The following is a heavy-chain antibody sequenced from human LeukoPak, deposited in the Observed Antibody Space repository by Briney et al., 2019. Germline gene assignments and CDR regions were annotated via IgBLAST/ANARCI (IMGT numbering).Heavy chain of an antibody. D-gene: IGHD6-19*01. CDR1: VGTFSSYA. V-gene: IGHV1-69*01. CDR3: ARDGCVGAVAH. Sequence: SVKVSLKASVGTFSSYAISWVRQALGQALEWVGGSIPIFGTANNAHNSQGRVTLTADESTSTAYMELSSLRSEDTAVYCCARDGCVGAVAHWGQGTLVTVS. J-gene: IGHJ4*02. CDR2: SIPIFGTA.